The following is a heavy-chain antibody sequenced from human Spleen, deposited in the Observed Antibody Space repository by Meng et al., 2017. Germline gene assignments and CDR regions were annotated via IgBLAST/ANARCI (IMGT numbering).Heavy chain of an antibody. D-gene: IGHD3-22*01. V-gene: IGHV4-39*01. CDR2: IHYSGST. CDR3: GRHRRYYDNRIDY. CDR1: GGSISSTDYY. J-gene: IGHJ4*02. Sequence: QLQLQESGPGLVKPSETLSLTCSVSGGSISSTDYYWGWIRQPPGKGLEWIGSIHYSGSTYHTPSLKSRVTMSVDTSRDQFSLNLRSVTAADTAVYYCGRHRRYYDNRIDYWGQGTLVTVSS.